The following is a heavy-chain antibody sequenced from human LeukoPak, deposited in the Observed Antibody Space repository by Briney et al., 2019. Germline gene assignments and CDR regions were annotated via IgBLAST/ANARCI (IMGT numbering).Heavy chain of an antibody. CDR1: GDSISSGDYY. CDR3: ARAEFRSGYHKGSGYYYMDV. CDR2: IYYSGTT. V-gene: IGHV4-30-4*02. J-gene: IGHJ6*03. D-gene: IGHD3-3*01. Sequence: SETLSLTCTVSGDSISSGDYYWSWIRQPPGKGLEWIGYIYYSGTTYYNPFLKSRLTISVDTSKNQFSLKLSSVTAADTAVYYCARAEFRSGYHKGSGYYYMDVWGKGTTVTVSS.